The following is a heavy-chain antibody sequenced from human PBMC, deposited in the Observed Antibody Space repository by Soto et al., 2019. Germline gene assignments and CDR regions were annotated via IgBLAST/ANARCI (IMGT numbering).Heavy chain of an antibody. J-gene: IGHJ6*02. CDR1: GYTFTSYD. CDR3: AQTITDTQTPYYYYYGMDV. D-gene: IGHD3-10*01. CDR2: MNPNSGNT. Sequence: ASVKVSCKASGYTFTSYDINWVRQATGQGHEWKGWMNPNSGNTGYAQKFQGRVTMTRNTSISTAYMELSSLRSEDTAVYYCAQTITDTQTPYYYYYGMDVWGQGTTVTVSS. V-gene: IGHV1-8*01.